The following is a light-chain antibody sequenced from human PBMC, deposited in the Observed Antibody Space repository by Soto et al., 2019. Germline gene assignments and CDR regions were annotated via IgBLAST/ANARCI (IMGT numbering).Light chain of an antibody. CDR3: AAWDDSLNGVV. Sequence: QSVLTQPPSASGTPGQRVTISCSGSSSNIGSNSVNWYQQLPGTAPKLLMYSSNQRPSGVPDRFSGSKSGTSASLAISGLQSEDGADYYCAAWDDSLNGVVFGGGTKVTVL. CDR1: SSNIGSNS. CDR2: SSN. V-gene: IGLV1-44*01. J-gene: IGLJ2*01.